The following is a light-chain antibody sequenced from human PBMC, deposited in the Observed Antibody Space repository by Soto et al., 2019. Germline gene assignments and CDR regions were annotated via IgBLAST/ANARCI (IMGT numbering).Light chain of an antibody. CDR2: GAS. Sequence: EIVLTQSPVTLSLSPGERATLSCRASQSVSSSYLAWYQQKPGQAPRLLIYGASSRATGVPDRFSGSGSGTDFTLTISRLEPEDFAVYYCQQYGSSPTFGGGTKVDIK. V-gene: IGKV3-20*01. CDR1: QSVSSSY. CDR3: QQYGSSPT. J-gene: IGKJ4*01.